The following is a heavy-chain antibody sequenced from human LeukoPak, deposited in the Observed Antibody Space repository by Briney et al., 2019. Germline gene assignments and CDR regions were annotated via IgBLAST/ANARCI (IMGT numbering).Heavy chain of an antibody. J-gene: IGHJ4*02. CDR1: GGSISNSYYY. CDR3: ARHEDRNWYFDH. CDR2: IYYSGST. V-gene: IGHV4-39*01. Sequence: PSETVSLTCTVSGGSISNSYYYWGWIRQPPGKGLEWIGTIYYSGSTYYNPSLKSRVTISVDTSKNQFSLKLSSVTAPDTAVYYCARHEDRNWYFDHWGQGTLVTVSS. D-gene: IGHD1-1*01.